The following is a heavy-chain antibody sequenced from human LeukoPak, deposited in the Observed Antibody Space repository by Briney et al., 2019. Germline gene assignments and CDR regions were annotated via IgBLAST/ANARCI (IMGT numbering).Heavy chain of an antibody. Sequence: AASVKVSCKASGGTFSSYAISWVRRAPGQGLEWIGRIILIFGTANYAQKFQGRVTITTDESTSTAYMELSSLRSEDTAVYYCARDCSGGSCYFSLDYWGQRTLVTVSS. CDR1: GGTFSSYA. D-gene: IGHD2-15*01. CDR2: IILIFGTA. J-gene: IGHJ4*02. CDR3: ARDCSGGSCYFSLDY. V-gene: IGHV1-69*05.